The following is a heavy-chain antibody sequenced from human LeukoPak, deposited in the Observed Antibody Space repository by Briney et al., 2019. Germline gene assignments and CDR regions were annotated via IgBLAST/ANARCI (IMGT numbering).Heavy chain of an antibody. CDR1: GFTFSSYG. CDR2: IHYDGTNE. D-gene: IGHD3-10*02. CDR3: AELGITMIGGV. Sequence: GGSLRLSCAASGFTFSSYGMHWVRQTPGKGLEWVAFIHYDGTNEYYADSVKGRFTISRDNFKNTLYLQMNSLRVEDTAVYYCAELGITMIGGVWGKGTTVTVSS. J-gene: IGHJ6*04. V-gene: IGHV3-30*02.